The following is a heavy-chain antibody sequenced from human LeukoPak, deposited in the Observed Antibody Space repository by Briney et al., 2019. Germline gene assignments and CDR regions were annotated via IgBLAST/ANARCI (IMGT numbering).Heavy chain of an antibody. CDR2: VSGSGAHT. V-gene: IGHV3-23*01. Sequence: GGSLRLSCAASGFTFSSYAMTWVRQAPGKGLQWVSAVSGSGAHTYYADSVKGRFTISRDNSKNTLYLQMNSLRAEDTAVYYCAKSSPPPLRYWGQGTLVTVSS. CDR1: GFTFSSYA. CDR3: AKSSPPPLRY. J-gene: IGHJ4*02.